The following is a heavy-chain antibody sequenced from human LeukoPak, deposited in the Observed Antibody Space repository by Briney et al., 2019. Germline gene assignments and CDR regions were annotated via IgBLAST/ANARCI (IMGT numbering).Heavy chain of an antibody. D-gene: IGHD6-19*01. CDR3: ARDPGGWYYSDYYFDY. CDR1: GYTFTSYG. J-gene: IGHJ4*02. CDR2: ISAYNGNT. Sequence: ASVEVSCKASGYTFTSYGISWVRQAPGQGLEWMGWISAYNGNTNYAQKLQGRVTMTTDTSTSTAYMELRSLRSDDTAVYYCARDPGGWYYSDYYFDYWGQGTLVTVSS. V-gene: IGHV1-18*01.